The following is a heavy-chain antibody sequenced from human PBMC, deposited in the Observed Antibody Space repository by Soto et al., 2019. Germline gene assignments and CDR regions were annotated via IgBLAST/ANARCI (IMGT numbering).Heavy chain of an antibody. D-gene: IGHD2-15*01. CDR2: SFYSGIT. Sequence: QVQLQESGPRLVKPLQTLSLTCTVSGDSINSGDYYWSWIRQPPGRGLEWVGYSFYSGITDYNPSFKSRMTISMDTSKNQFSLRLNSVTAADTAVYFCAGWSGVGVAGMDVWGQGTTVSVSS. CDR1: GDSINSGDYY. J-gene: IGHJ6*02. CDR3: AGWSGVGVAGMDV. V-gene: IGHV4-30-4*01.